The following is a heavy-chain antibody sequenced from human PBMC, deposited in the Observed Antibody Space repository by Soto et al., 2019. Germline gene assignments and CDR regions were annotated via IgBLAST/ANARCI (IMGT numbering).Heavy chain of an antibody. Sequence: QITLKQSGPTLVQPTQTLTLTCSFSGFSLSTSGVGVGWVRQAPGEAPQWLALIYWSDDKRYTPSLKSRLTVTQDTSKNQVVLTMTNRDPVDTATDFCAHEKSGRRTEAFDYWGSGIRVTVSS. CDR2: IYWSDDK. CDR1: GFSLSTSGVG. V-gene: IGHV2-5*01. J-gene: IGHJ4*02. D-gene: IGHD1-1*01. CDR3: AHEKSGRRTEAFDY.